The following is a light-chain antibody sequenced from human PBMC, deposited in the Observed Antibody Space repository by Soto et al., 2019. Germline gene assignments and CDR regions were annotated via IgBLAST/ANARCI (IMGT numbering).Light chain of an antibody. V-gene: IGLV4-69*01. CDR2: VKSDGSH. Sequence: QLVLTQSPSASASLGASVKLTCTLSSGHGNYVIAWHQQQPQKGPRYLMKVKSDGSHSKGDGIPDRFSGSSSGAERYLVISSLQSEDEADYFCQTWDTGIVVFGGGTQLTVL. CDR3: QTWDTGIVV. CDR1: SGHGNYV. J-gene: IGLJ2*01.